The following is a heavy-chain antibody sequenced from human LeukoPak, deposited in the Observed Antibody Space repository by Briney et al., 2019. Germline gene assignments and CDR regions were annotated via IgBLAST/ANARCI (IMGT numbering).Heavy chain of an antibody. CDR1: GITFSSYA. Sequence: GGYLRLSCAASGITFSSYAVSWVRQAPGRGLECISSISGSGETTYYADSVKGRFTSSRDNSKKTVYLQLSSLRAEDTAVYYCAKAMSSTTWGIFDYWGQGTLVTVSS. D-gene: IGHD2-2*01. CDR2: ISGSGETT. J-gene: IGHJ4*02. CDR3: AKAMSSTTWGIFDY. V-gene: IGHV3-23*01.